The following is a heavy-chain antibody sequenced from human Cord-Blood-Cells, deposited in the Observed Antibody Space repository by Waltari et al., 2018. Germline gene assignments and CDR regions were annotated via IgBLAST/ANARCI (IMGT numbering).Heavy chain of an antibody. CDR1: GGSVSSGTYY. D-gene: IGHD3-9*01. CDR3: ARVCYDILTGYYYFDY. CDR2: IYYSGST. J-gene: IGHJ4*02. V-gene: IGHV4-61*01. Sequence: QVQLQASGPGLVKPSETLSLTCTVSGGSVSSGTYYWSRIGQPPGKGLEWIGYIYYSGSTNYNPSLKSRVTISVDTSKNQFSLKLSSVTAADTAVYYCARVCYDILTGYYYFDYWGQGTLVTVSS.